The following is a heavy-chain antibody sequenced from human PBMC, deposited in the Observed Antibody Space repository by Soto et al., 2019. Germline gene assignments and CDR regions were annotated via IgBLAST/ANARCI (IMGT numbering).Heavy chain of an antibody. D-gene: IGHD1-1*01. Sequence: QVQLVQSGAEVKKLGASVKVSCKASGYTFTSYGISWVLQAPGQGLEWMGWISVYNGNTKYAQNLQGRVTMTTDTSASTAYMGLRSLRSDGTALYYCARDWYIDNTMDAWGQGTTVTVSS. V-gene: IGHV1-18*01. J-gene: IGHJ6*02. CDR2: ISVYNGNT. CDR1: GYTFTSYG. CDR3: ARDWYIDNTMDA.